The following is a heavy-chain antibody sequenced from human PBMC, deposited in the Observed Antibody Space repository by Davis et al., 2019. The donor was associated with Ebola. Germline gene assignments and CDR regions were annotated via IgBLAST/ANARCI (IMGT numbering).Heavy chain of an antibody. D-gene: IGHD3-16*01. CDR2: ISSDSAYI. V-gene: IGHV3-21*01. Sequence: GESLKISCAASGFTFSTYSMSWVRQAPGKGLEWVSSISSDSAYIYFADSAKGRFTISRDNAKNSRYLQINSLRAEDRAVYYCARDRPLDFFFGDYYGMDVWGQGTTVTVSS. CDR3: ARDRPLDFFFGDYYGMDV. J-gene: IGHJ6*02. CDR1: GFTFSTYS.